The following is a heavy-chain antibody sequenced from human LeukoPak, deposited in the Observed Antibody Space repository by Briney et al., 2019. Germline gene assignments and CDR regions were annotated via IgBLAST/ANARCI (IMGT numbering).Heavy chain of an antibody. J-gene: IGHJ3*02. Sequence: GASVKVSCKASGGTFSSYAISWVRQAPGQGLEWMGWISAYNGNTNYAQKLQGRVTMTTDTSTSTAYMELRSLRSDDTAVYYCARDIRLRDIVVVPAATATGRDIWGQGTMVTVSS. V-gene: IGHV1-18*01. CDR3: ARDIRLRDIVVVPAATATGRDI. D-gene: IGHD2-2*01. CDR2: ISAYNGNT. CDR1: GGTFSSYA.